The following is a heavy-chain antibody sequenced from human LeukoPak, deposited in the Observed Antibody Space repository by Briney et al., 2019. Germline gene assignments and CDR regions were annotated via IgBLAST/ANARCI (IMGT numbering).Heavy chain of an antibody. CDR1: GGSISSYY. V-gene: IGHV4-59*01. J-gene: IGHJ6*02. D-gene: IGHD7-27*01. CDR2: IYYSGST. Sequence: SETLSLTCTVSGGSISSYYWSWIRQPPGKGLEWIGYIYYSGSTNYNPSLKSRVTISVDTSQNQLSLRLSSVTAADTAVYYCARGPSGVGFYYYYGMDVWGQGTTVTVSS. CDR3: ARGPSGVGFYYYYGMDV.